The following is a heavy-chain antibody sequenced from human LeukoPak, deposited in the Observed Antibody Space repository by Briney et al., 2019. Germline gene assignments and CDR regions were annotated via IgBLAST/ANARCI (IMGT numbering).Heavy chain of an antibody. J-gene: IGHJ6*02. CDR3: ARDPSTVTTRYGMDV. Sequence: PSETLSLTCTVSGGSISSYYWSWIRQPAGKGLEWIGRIYTSGSTNYNPSLKSRVTMSVDTSKNQFSLKLSSVPAADTAVYFCARDPSTVTTRYGMDVWGQGTTVTVSS. V-gene: IGHV4-4*07. CDR2: IYTSGST. D-gene: IGHD4-11*01. CDR1: GGSISSYY.